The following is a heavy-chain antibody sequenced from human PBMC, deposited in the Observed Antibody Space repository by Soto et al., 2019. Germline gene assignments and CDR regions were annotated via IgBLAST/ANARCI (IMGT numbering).Heavy chain of an antibody. Sequence: PGESLKISCKGSGYKFTTYWIGWVRQMPGKGLEWMAIIYPDDSDSRYSPSFQGQVTISADKSISTAYLQWSSLKASDTAIYYCARLKEQWLASSFDYWGQGTLVTVSS. J-gene: IGHJ4*02. D-gene: IGHD6-19*01. V-gene: IGHV5-51*01. CDR3: ARLKEQWLASSFDY. CDR2: IYPDDSDS. CDR1: GYKFTTYW.